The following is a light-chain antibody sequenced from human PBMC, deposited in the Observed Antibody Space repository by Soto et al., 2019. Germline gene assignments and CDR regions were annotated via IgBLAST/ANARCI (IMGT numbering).Light chain of an antibody. J-gene: IGLJ3*02. CDR1: STDVGGYNF. CDR2: EVS. Sequence: QSALTQPASVSGSPGQSITISCTGTSTDVGGYNFVSWYQQYPGEAPKLIIYEVSNRPSGVSNRFSGSKSGNTASLTISGLQVEDEADYICGSFTTNRIWVFGGGTKLTVL. CDR3: GSFTTNRIWV. V-gene: IGLV2-14*03.